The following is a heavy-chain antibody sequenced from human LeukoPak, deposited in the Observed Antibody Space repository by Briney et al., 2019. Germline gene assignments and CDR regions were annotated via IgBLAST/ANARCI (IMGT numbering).Heavy chain of an antibody. CDR2: ISYSGST. Sequence: SETLSLTCTVSGGSISSYYWIWIRQPPGKGLEWIGYISYSGSTNYNPSLKSRVTMSVDTSKNQFSLRLSSVTAADTAVYYCARGVYIAAAQYGYWGQGTLVTVSS. J-gene: IGHJ4*02. CDR3: ARGVYIAAAQYGY. CDR1: GGSISSYY. D-gene: IGHD6-13*01. V-gene: IGHV4-59*01.